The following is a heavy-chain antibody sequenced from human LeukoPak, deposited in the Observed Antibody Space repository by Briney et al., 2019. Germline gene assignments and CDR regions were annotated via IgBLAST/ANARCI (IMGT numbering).Heavy chain of an antibody. CDR1: GFTVSSYY. D-gene: IGHD2-2*01. J-gene: IGHJ6*03. V-gene: IGHV3-53*01. CDR3: ARGPIVVGTYYYMDI. Sequence: GGSLRLSCAASGFTVSSYYMSWVRQAPGKGLEWVSVIYSGGSTNYADSVKGRFTISRDNAKNTLYLQMNSLRVEDTAVYYCARGPIVVGTYYYMDIWGKGTTVTVSS. CDR2: IYSGGST.